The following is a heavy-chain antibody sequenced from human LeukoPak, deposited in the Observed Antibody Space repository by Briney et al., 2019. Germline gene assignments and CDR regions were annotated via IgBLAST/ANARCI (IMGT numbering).Heavy chain of an antibody. Sequence: GGSLRLSCAASGFTFSSYAMHWVRQAPGKGLEWVAVISYDGSNKYYADSVKGRFTISRDNAKNSLYLQMNSLRAEDTAVYYCASHDFWSGYSMGVWGKGTTVTISS. CDR2: ISYDGSNK. V-gene: IGHV3-30*04. CDR3: ASHDFWSGYSMGV. J-gene: IGHJ6*03. D-gene: IGHD3-3*01. CDR1: GFTFSSYA.